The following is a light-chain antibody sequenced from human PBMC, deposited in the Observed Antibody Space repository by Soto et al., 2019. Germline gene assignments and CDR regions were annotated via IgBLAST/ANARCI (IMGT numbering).Light chain of an antibody. CDR2: GNS. CDR1: SSNIGAGYD. Sequence: QSVLTHPPSVSGAPGQRVTISCTGSSSNIGAGYDVHWYQQLPGTAPKLLIYGNSNRPSGVPDRFSGSKSGTSASLAITGLQAEDEADYYCQSYDSSLSPLFGGGTKLTVL. CDR3: QSYDSSLSPL. J-gene: IGLJ3*02. V-gene: IGLV1-40*01.